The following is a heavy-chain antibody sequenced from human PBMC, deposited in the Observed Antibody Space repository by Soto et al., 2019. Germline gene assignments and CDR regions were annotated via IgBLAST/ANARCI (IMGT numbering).Heavy chain of an antibody. CDR2: VYYSGTT. J-gene: IGHJ5*02. CDR3: ASCKGSGRARDWFDR. Sequence: QVQLQESGPGLVKPSQTLSLTCTVSGDSINRGGFYWSWLRLLPGKGLEWIGYVYYSGTTYYNPSFKSRTTISVDRSKNHFSLSLTSVTAADSAVYYCASCKGSGRARDWFDRWGQGTRGIVSS. CDR1: GDSINRGGFY. D-gene: IGHD3-10*01. V-gene: IGHV4-31*03.